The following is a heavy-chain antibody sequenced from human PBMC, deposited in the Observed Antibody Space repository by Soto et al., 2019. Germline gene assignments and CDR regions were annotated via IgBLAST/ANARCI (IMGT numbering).Heavy chain of an antibody. CDR3: ARASSRWGSEAAY. J-gene: IGHJ4*02. Sequence: GGSLRLSCAASGLTVSGNYMGWVRQAPGKGLEWVSSIYSDGTTIYADSVEGRFTIFRDNSKNTLYLQMNSLRADDTAVYHCARASSRWGSEAAYWGQGTLVTVSS. CDR1: GLTVSGNY. CDR2: IYSDGTT. V-gene: IGHV3-53*01. D-gene: IGHD7-27*01.